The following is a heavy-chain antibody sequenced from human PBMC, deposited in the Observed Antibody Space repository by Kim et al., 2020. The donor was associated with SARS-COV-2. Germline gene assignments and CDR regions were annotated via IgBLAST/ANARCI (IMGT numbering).Heavy chain of an antibody. V-gene: IGHV3-53*01. CDR2: IYSGGST. CDR1: GFTVSSNY. Sequence: GGSLRLSCAASGFTVSSNYMSWVRQAPGKGLEWVSVIYSGGSTYYADSVKGRFTISRDNSKNTLYLQMNSLRAEDTAVYYCARDPGAYGDRYYFDYWGQGTLVTVSS. J-gene: IGHJ4*02. D-gene: IGHD4-17*01. CDR3: ARDPGAYGDRYYFDY.